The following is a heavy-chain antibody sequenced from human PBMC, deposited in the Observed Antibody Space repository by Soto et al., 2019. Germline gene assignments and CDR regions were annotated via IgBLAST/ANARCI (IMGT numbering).Heavy chain of an antibody. CDR3: HEDGYNSHFDY. V-gene: IGHV4-34*01. CDR2: INHSGST. CDR1: GGSFSGYY. D-gene: IGHD5-12*01. J-gene: IGHJ4*02. Sequence: KSSETLFLTCAVYGGSFSGYYWSWIRQPPGKGLEWIGEINHSGSTNYNPSLKGRVTISVDTSKNQFSLKLSSVTAADTAVYYCHEDGYNSHFDYWGQGTLVTVSS.